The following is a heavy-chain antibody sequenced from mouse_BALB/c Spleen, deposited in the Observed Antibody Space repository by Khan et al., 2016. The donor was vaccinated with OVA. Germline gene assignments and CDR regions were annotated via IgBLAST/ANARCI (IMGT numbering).Heavy chain of an antibody. Sequence: QVQLKQSGAELARPGASVKMSCKASGYTFNSYTIHWIKERPGQGLEWIGYINPSNGYTNYNQNFKDKATLTTDKSSTTAYLQLSSLTSDDSAVYNCVRDGAYHRNDGWFAYWGQGTLVTVSA. D-gene: IGHD2-14*01. CDR2: INPSNGYT. CDR3: VRDGAYHRNDGWFAY. J-gene: IGHJ3*01. CDR1: GYTFNSYT. V-gene: IGHV1-4*01.